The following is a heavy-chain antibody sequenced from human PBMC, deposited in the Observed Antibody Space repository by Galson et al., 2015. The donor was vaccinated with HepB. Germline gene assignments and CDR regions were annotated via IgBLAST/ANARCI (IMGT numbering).Heavy chain of an antibody. CDR1: GYTFTSYG. CDR3: ARVPLLYYYRTDWFDP. V-gene: IGHV1-18*01. Sequence: SVKVSCKASGYTFTSYGISWVRQAPGQGLEWMGWISAYNGNTNYARKLQGRVTMTTDTSTSTAYMELRSLRSDDTAVYYCARVPLLYYYRTDWFDPWGQGTLVTVSS. D-gene: IGHD3-10*01. J-gene: IGHJ5*02. CDR2: ISAYNGNT.